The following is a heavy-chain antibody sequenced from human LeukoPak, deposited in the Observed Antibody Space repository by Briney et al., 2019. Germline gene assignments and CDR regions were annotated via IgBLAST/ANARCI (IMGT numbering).Heavy chain of an antibody. D-gene: IGHD5/OR15-5a*01. V-gene: IGHV1-3*01. CDR3: ASFYERRDYYGMDV. Sequence: ASVKVSCKASGYTFSSYAIHRVRQAPGQRLEWMGRINAANGNTKYSQKFQGRVTITRDTSASTAYMELSSLRSEDTAVYYCASFYERRDYYGMDVWGQGTTVTVSS. J-gene: IGHJ6*02. CDR2: INAANGNT. CDR1: GYTFSSYA.